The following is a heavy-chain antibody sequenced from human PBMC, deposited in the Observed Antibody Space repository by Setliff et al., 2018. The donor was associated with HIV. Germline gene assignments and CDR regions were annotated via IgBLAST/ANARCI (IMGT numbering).Heavy chain of an antibody. CDR1: GFTFTNYW. CDR3: AGSRGYFVQAD. Sequence: GESLKISCAASGFTFTNYWMSWVRQAPGKGLEWVANIHRDGSEKYYVDSVKGRLTISRDNTKNLLYLEMNSLRAEDTAVYYCAGSRGYFVQADWGQGTLVTVSS. V-gene: IGHV3-7*01. CDR2: IHRDGSEK. J-gene: IGHJ4*02. D-gene: IGHD1-1*01.